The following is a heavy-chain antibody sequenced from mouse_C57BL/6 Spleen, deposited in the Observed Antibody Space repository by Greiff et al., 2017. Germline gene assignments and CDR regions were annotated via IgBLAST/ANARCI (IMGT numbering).Heavy chain of an antibody. CDR1: GYAFSSYW. CDR2: IYPGDGDT. Sequence: VQLQQSGAELVKPGASVKISCKASGYAFSSYWMNWVKQRPGKGLEWIGQIYPGDGDTNYNGKFKGKATLTADKSSSTAYMQLSSLTSEDSAVYFCARRHYYGSSYRYFDVWGTGTTVTVSS. CDR3: ARRHYYGSSYRYFDV. J-gene: IGHJ1*03. D-gene: IGHD1-1*01. V-gene: IGHV1-80*01.